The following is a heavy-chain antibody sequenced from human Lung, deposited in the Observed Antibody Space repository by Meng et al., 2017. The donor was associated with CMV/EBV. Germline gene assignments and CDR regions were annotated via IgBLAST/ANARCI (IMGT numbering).Heavy chain of an antibody. Sequence: ASXXVSCKASGYTLTTYGLNWVRQAPGQGLEWMGWVNPYNGDGGYAQRFQGRVTVTTDTSINTAYLELTSLRSDDTAVYYCVRAVHGVEIWGQGTTVTVSS. V-gene: IGHV1-8*01. D-gene: IGHD2-8*01. CDR2: VNPYNGDG. CDR3: VRAVHGVEI. J-gene: IGHJ6*02. CDR1: GYTLTTYG.